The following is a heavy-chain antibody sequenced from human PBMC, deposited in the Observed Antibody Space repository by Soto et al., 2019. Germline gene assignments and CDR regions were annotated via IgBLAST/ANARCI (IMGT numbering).Heavy chain of an antibody. D-gene: IGHD2-21*02. CDR1: GYIFTNYY. Sequence: ASVKVSCKASGYIFTNYYMHWVRQAPGQGLEWMGTINAGGGYTTYAQRFQGRVTMTRDTSTSTVSMELSSLRYEDTALYYCTRGGAIVVVTAQFDLWG. CDR2: INAGGGYT. CDR3: TRGGAIVVVTAQFDL. V-gene: IGHV1-46*03. J-gene: IGHJ5*02.